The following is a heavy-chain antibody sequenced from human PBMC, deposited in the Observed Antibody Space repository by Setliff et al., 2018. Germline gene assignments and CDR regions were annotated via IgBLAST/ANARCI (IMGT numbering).Heavy chain of an antibody. J-gene: IGHJ5*02. CDR2: INPNSGGT. CDR3: GRSEAYNWFDP. Sequence: GASVKVSCKASGYTFTGYYMHWVRQAPGQGLEWMGRINPNSGGTNYAQKFQGRVTMTRDTSISTAYMELSRLRSDDTAVYYCGRSEAYNWFDPWGQGTLVTVSS. CDR1: GYTFTGYY. V-gene: IGHV1-2*06.